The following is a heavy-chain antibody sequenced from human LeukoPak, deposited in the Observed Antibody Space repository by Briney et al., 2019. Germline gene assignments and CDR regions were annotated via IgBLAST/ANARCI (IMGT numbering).Heavy chain of an antibody. CDR1: EYTFTDYY. CDR3: ATLHTQRATGIDF. J-gene: IGHJ4*02. V-gene: IGHV1-69-2*01. Sequence: ASVKVSCKASEYTFTDYYMHWVRQAPEKGLEWMGRVDPENGIKIYAEKFQGRFTISTDTSADTAYMELRRLRSEDTAVYYCATLHTQRATGIDFWGQGTLVTVSS. CDR2: VDPENGIK.